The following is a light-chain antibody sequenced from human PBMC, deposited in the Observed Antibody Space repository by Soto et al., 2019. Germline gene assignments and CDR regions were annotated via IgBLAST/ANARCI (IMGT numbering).Light chain of an antibody. Sequence: QSVLTQPRSVSGSPEQSVTISCTGTSSDVSENDYVSWYQHHPGKAPKLLIYDVSQRPSGVPDRFSVSKSGSTASLTISGLPAEDEADYDGCSDAGSRVFGGGTKLAVL. CDR1: SSDVSENDY. V-gene: IGLV2-11*01. J-gene: IGLJ3*02. CDR2: DVS. CDR3: CSDAGSRV.